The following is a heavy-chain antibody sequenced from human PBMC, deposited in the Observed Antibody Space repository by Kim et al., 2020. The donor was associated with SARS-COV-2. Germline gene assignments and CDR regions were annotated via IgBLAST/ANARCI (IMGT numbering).Heavy chain of an antibody. D-gene: IGHD6-19*01. J-gene: IGHJ4*02. Sequence: GGSLRLSCAASGFTFNTYAMGWARQAPGKGLEWVSAISDSGGNTFYADSVKGRFPISRDNSRNTLYLQMNSLRAEDTAVYYCAKGAVPGVRLVDYWGQGILVTVSS. CDR1: GFTFNTYA. CDR3: AKGAVPGVRLVDY. CDR2: ISDSGGNT. V-gene: IGHV3-23*01.